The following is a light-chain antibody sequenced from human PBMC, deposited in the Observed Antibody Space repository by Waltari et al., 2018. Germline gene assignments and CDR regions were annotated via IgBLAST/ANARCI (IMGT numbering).Light chain of an antibody. V-gene: IGKV3-20*01. CDR2: AAS. CDR1: QSIGKY. J-gene: IGKJ1*01. Sequence: EIVLTQSPGTMSLSPGKKATLSFRSSQSIGKYLVWYQQKPGQAPRLLIYAASSRATGVPDRFSGSGSGTDFSLTISRLVPEEFGVYYSKNHVELPRTFGQ. CDR3: KNHVELPRT.